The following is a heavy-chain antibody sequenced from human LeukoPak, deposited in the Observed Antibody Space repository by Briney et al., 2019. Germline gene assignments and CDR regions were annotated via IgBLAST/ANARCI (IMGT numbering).Heavy chain of an antibody. J-gene: IGHJ3*02. D-gene: IGHD5-18*01. CDR3: AKDTDTAMACDAFDI. Sequence: SETLSLTCTVSGGSISSYYWSWIRRPAGKGLEWIGRIYTSGSTNYNPSLKSRVTMSVDTSKNQFSPKLSSVTAADTAVYYCAKDTDTAMACDAFDIWGQGTMVTVSS. V-gene: IGHV4-4*07. CDR1: GGSISSYY. CDR2: IYTSGST.